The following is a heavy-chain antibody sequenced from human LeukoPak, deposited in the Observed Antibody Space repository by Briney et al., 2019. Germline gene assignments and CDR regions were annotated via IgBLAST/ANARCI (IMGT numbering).Heavy chain of an antibody. CDR1: GYTFTGYY. V-gene: IGHV1-2*02. D-gene: IGHD2-15*01. CDR2: INPNSGGT. J-gene: IGHJ4*02. CDR3: ARGGRYCSGGSCYSFGY. Sequence: ASVKVSCKASGYTFTGYYMHWVRQAPGQGLEWMGWINPNSGGTNYAQKFQGRVTMTRDTSISTAYMELSRLRSDDTAVYYCARGGRYCSGGSCYSFGYRGQGTLVTVSS.